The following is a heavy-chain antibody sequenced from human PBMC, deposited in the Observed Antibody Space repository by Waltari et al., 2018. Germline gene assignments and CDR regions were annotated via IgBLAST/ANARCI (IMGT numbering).Heavy chain of an antibody. CDR2: IYSAGST. Sequence: EVQLLESGGGLVQPGGSLRLSCAAPGFTFSTYAMSWVRQTPGKGLEWVPVIYSAGSTDYADSRKGRFTISRDNSKNTVYLQMNSVGAEDTAVDYCAKDRERLAGDYWGQGTLVTVSS. V-gene: IGHV3-23*03. J-gene: IGHJ4*02. D-gene: IGHD7-27*01. CDR1: GFTFSTYA. CDR3: AKDRERLAGDY.